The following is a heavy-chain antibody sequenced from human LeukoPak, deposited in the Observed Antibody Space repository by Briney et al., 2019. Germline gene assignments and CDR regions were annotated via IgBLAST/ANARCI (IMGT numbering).Heavy chain of an antibody. CDR2: ISTDGGHK. J-gene: IGHJ4*02. D-gene: IGHD1-1*01. Sequence: GGSLRLSCAASGFTFRTYAMHWVRQAPGKGLEWVAVISTDGGHKNYADSVKGRFTISRDNSKNTLYVQMDRLRADDTAVFYCAGAQDNAWHNFVYWGQGTLVTVSS. V-gene: IGHV3-30-3*01. CDR3: AGAQDNAWHNFVY. CDR1: GFTFRTYA.